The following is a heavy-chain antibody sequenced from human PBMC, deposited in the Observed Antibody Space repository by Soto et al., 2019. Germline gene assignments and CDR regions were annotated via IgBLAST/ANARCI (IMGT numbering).Heavy chain of an antibody. CDR1: GGSISSSNW. CDR3: ARDTTVTRGYYYYGMDV. CDR2: IYHSGST. V-gene: IGHV4-4*02. D-gene: IGHD4-17*01. Sequence: QVQLQESGPGLVKPSGTLSLTCAVSGGSISSSNWWSWVRQPPGKGLEWIGEIYHSGSTNYNPSLKSRVTISVDKSKNQFSLKLSAVTAADTAVYYCARDTTVTRGYYYYGMDVWGQGTTVTVSS. J-gene: IGHJ6*02.